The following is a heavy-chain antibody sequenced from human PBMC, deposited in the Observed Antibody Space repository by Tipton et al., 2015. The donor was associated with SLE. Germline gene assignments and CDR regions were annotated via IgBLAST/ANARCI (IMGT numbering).Heavy chain of an antibody. D-gene: IGHD3-10*01. CDR1: GFTFSNYN. V-gene: IGHV3-21*03. J-gene: IGHJ3*01. CDR2: ISRLSNSI. CDR3: VRERIQGVIQ. Sequence: GSLRLSCATSGFTFSNYNFNWVRQAPGKGLEWVSSISRLSNSISYADSVKGRFTISRDDAKRSLFLQMNSLRPEDTAVYYCVRERIQGVIQWGQGTGVTVSS.